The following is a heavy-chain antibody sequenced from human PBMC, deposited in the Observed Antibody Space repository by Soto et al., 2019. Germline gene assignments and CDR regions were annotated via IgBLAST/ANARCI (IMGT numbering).Heavy chain of an antibody. Sequence: QVQLVESGGGVVQPGRSLRLSCAASGFTFRNFGMHWVRQAPGKGLERVAVIWYDGSDQYYADSVKGRFTISRDNSKNMLYLQMNSLRAEDTAGYYCARGVELDYYYMDAWCQGTTVSVSS. V-gene: IGHV3-33*01. J-gene: IGHJ6*03. CDR3: ARGVELDYYYMDA. CDR2: IWYDGSDQ. D-gene: IGHD6-6*01. CDR1: GFTFRNFG.